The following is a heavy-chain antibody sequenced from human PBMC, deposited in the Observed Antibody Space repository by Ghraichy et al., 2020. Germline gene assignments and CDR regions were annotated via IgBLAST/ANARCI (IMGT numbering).Heavy chain of an antibody. CDR2: FYHSGST. CDR3: ARRNAAMANFDY. CDR1: GGSVSSGSYY. J-gene: IGHJ4*02. D-gene: IGHD5-18*01. Sequence: SETLSLTCTVSGGSVSSGSYYWSWIRQLPGKGLEWIGYFYHSGSTNYNPSLKSRVTISVDTSKNQFSLKLSSVTAADTAVYYCARRNAAMANFDYWGQGTLVTVSS. V-gene: IGHV4-61*01.